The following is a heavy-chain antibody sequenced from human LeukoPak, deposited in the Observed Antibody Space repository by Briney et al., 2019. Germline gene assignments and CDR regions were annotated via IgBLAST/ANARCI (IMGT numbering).Heavy chain of an antibody. Sequence: GGSLRLSCAASGFTFSDYYMSWIRQAPGKGLEWVSYISSSGSTIYYADSVKGRFTISRDNAKNSLYLQMKSLRAEDTAVYYCARDRSLVAAAAPYFDYWGQGTLVTVSS. J-gene: IGHJ4*02. V-gene: IGHV3-11*04. CDR3: ARDRSLVAAAAPYFDY. CDR1: GFTFSDYY. CDR2: ISSSGSTI. D-gene: IGHD6-13*01.